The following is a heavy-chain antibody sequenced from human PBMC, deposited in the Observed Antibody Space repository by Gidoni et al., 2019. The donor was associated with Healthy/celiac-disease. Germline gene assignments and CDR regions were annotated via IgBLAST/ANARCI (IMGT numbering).Heavy chain of an antibody. V-gene: IGHV3-23*01. CDR3: AKAGYHESDAFDI. CDR2: ISGRGGRT. J-gene: IGHJ3*02. Sequence: EVQLLESGGGLVQPGGSLRLSCAASGFTFSSYAMRWVRQARGKGLEWVSAISGRGGRTYYADAVKGRFTSSRDNSKNTRYLQRNSLRAEDTAVYYCAKAGYHESDAFDIWGQGTMVTVSA. D-gene: IGHD2-2*01. CDR1: GFTFSSYA.